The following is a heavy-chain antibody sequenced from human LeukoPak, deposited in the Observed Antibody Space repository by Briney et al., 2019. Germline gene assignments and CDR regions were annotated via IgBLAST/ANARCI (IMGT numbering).Heavy chain of an antibody. J-gene: IGHJ5*02. D-gene: IGHD3-22*01. CDR2: IKQDGSEK. CDR1: GFTFSSYW. CDR3: ARKVGDSSGYYYADNWFDP. Sequence: GGSLRLSCAASGFTFSSYWMSWVRQAPGKGLEWVANIKQDGSEKYYVDSVKGRFTISRDNAKNSLYLQMNSLRAEDTAVYYCARKVGDSSGYYYADNWFDPWGQGILVTVSS. V-gene: IGHV3-7*01.